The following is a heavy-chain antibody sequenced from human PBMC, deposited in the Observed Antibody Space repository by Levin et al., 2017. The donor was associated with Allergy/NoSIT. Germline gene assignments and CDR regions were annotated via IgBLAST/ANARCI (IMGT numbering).Heavy chain of an antibody. CDR3: AKDSLHEEVSANFWYFDL. CDR2: ISGSGGST. V-gene: IGHV3-23*01. D-gene: IGHD2-15*01. Sequence: QSGESLKISCAASGLTFSSYAVNWVRRAPGKGLEWVSVISGSGGSTFYADSVKGRFTIPRDKSKNTVFLQMNSLRVEDTAIYYCAKDSLHEEVSANFWYFDLWGRGTLVTVSS. CDR1: GLTFSSYA. J-gene: IGHJ2*01.